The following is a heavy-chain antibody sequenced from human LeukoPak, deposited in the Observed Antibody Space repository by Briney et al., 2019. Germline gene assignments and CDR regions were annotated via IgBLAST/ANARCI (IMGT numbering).Heavy chain of an antibody. CDR1: GASISNYY. J-gene: IGHJ3*02. V-gene: IGHV4-59*01. CDR3: ARAGTYGDYGYAFDI. Sequence: SETLSLTCTVSGASISNYYWSWIRQPPGKGLEWIGYIYYSGSTNYNPSLKSRVTISVDTSKNQFSLKLSSVTAADTAVYYCARAGTYGDYGYAFDIWGQGTMVTVSS. D-gene: IGHD4-17*01. CDR2: IYYSGST.